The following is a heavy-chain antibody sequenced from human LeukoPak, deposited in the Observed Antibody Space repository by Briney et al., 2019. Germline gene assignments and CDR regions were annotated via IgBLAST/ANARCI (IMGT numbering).Heavy chain of an antibody. CDR2: IKQDGTFV. CDR3: ASDLDYYGSGSYWVS. CDR1: GFTFSTSW. Sequence: GGSLRLSCAASGFTFSTSWMSWARQAPGKGLEWVANIKQDGTFVQYVDSVKGRFTISRDNAKNSLYLQMNSLRAEDTAVYYCASDLDYYGSGSYWVSWGQGTLVTVSS. V-gene: IGHV3-7*01. D-gene: IGHD3-10*01. J-gene: IGHJ4*02.